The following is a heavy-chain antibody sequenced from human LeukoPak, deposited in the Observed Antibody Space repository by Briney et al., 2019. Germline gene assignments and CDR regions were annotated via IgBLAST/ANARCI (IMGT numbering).Heavy chain of an antibody. CDR3: ARDRGQWLVQGIDY. Sequence: GGSLRLSCAASGFTFSSYAMHWVRQAPGKGLKWVAVISYDGSNKYYADSVKGRFTISRDNSKNTLYLQMNSLRAEDTAVYYCARDRGQWLVQGIDYWGQGTLVTVSS. D-gene: IGHD6-19*01. CDR2: ISYDGSNK. V-gene: IGHV3-30*04. CDR1: GFTFSSYA. J-gene: IGHJ4*02.